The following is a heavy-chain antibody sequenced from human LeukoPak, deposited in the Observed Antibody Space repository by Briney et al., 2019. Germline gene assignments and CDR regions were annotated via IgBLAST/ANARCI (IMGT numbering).Heavy chain of an antibody. CDR3: AKGPPQPPENNWFDP. V-gene: IGHV3-30*02. Sequence: GGSLRLSCAASGFTFSSYGMHWVRQAPGKGLEWVAFIRYDGSKKYYADSVEGRFTISRDNSKNTLYLQMNSLRAEDTAVYYCAKGPPQPPENNWFDPWGQGTLVTVSS. CDR1: GFTFSSYG. J-gene: IGHJ5*02. CDR2: IRYDGSKK.